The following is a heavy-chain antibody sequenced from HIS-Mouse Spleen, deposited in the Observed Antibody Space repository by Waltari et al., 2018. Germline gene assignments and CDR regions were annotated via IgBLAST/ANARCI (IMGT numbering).Heavy chain of an antibody. CDR3: ARAGAAAPYQPNAFDI. CDR2: IIPILGIA. D-gene: IGHD2-8*02. Sequence: QVQLVQSGAEVKKPGSSVKVSCKASGGTFSSYAISWVRQAPGQGLEWMGRIIPILGIANYAQKFQGRVTITADKSTSTAYMELSSLRSEDTAVYYCARAGAAAPYQPNAFDIWGQGTMVTVSS. V-gene: IGHV1-69*04. CDR1: GGTFSSYA. J-gene: IGHJ3*02.